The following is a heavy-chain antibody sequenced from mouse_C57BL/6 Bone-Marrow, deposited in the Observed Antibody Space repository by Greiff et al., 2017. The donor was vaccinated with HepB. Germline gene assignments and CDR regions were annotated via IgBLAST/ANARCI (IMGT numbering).Heavy chain of an antibody. CDR1: GYTFTSYG. CDR2: IYPRSGNT. D-gene: IGHD1-1*01. J-gene: IGHJ4*01. V-gene: IGHV1-81*01. Sequence: QVQLQQPGAELVRPGASVKLSCKASGYTFTSYGISWVKQRTGQGLEWIGEIYPRSGNTDYNEKFKGKATLTADKSSSTAYMELRSLTSEDSAVYFCATNSAVVRAMDYWGQGTSVTVSS. CDR3: ATNSAVVRAMDY.